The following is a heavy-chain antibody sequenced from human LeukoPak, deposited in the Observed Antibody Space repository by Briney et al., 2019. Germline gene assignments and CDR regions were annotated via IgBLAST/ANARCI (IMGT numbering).Heavy chain of an antibody. CDR3: TTRIAAAGTEGP. CDR1: GFTVRSNY. V-gene: IGHV3-15*01. Sequence: GGSLRLSCAASGFTVRSNYMSWVRQAPGKGLEWVGRIKSKTDGGTTDYAAPVKGRFTISRDDSKNTLYLQMNSLKTEDTAVYYCTTRIAAAGTEGPWGQGTLVTVSS. J-gene: IGHJ5*02. CDR2: IKSKTDGGTT. D-gene: IGHD6-13*01.